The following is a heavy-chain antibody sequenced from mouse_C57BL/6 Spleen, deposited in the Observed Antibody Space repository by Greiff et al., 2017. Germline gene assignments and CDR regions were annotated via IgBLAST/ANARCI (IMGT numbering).Heavy chain of an antibody. CDR1: GYSFTGYY. Sequence: VQLQQSGPELVKPGASVKISCKASGYSFTGYYMNWVTQSPEKSLEWIGEINPSTGGTTYNQKFKAKATLTVDKSSSTTYMQLKSLTSEDSAVYYCARLVPYYGSSLYAMDYWGQGTSVTVSS. D-gene: IGHD1-1*01. CDR3: ARLVPYYGSSLYAMDY. CDR2: INPSTGGT. J-gene: IGHJ4*01. V-gene: IGHV1-42*01.